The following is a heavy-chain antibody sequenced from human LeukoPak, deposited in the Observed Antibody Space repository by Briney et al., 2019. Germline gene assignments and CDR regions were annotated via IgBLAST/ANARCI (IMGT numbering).Heavy chain of an antibody. CDR3: AKARYYYYYYMDV. V-gene: IGHV4-59*01. CDR1: GGSISSYY. CDR2: IYYSGST. J-gene: IGHJ6*03. Sequence: PSEALSLTCTVSGGSISSYYWTWIRQPPGEGLEWIGYIYYSGSTNYNPSLKSRVTISVDTSKNQFSLKLSSVTAADTAVYYCAKARYYYYYYMDVWGKGTTVTISS.